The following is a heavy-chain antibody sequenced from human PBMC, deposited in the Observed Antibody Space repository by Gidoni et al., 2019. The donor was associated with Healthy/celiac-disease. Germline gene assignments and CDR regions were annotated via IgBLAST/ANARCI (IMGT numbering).Heavy chain of an antibody. J-gene: IGHJ4*02. V-gene: IGHV3-11*06. CDR3: ARDYCSGGSCYFGVGYFDY. CDR1: GFTFSDYY. Sequence: QVQLVESGGGLVKPGGSLRLSCAASGFTFSDYYMSWIRQAPGKGLEWVSYISSSSSYTNYADSVKGRFTISRDNAKNSLYLQMNSLRAEDTAVYYCARDYCSGGSCYFGVGYFDYWGQGTLVTVSS. D-gene: IGHD2-15*01. CDR2: ISSSSSYT.